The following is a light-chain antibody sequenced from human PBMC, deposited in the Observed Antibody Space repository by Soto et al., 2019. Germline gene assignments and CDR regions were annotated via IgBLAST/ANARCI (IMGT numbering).Light chain of an antibody. Sequence: EIVLTQSPGTLSLSPGERATLSCRASQSVSTNYLAWYQRKPGQAPRLLIYGASSRATDIPDRFSGSGSGTDCTLPITRLEPEDFAVYYCQQYGSSPPTFGQGTKVEIK. CDR2: GAS. CDR1: QSVSTNY. CDR3: QQYGSSPPT. V-gene: IGKV3-20*01. J-gene: IGKJ1*01.